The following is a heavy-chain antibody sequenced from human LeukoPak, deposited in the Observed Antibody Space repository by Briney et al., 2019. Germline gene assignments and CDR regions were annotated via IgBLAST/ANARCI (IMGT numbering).Heavy chain of an antibody. CDR2: IIPILGIT. V-gene: IGHV1-69*04. J-gene: IGHJ4*02. Sequence: SVKVSCKASGYTFTSYGISWVRQAPGQGLEWMGRIIPILGITNYAQKFQGRVTITADKSTSTAYMELSSLRSEDTAVYYCANHHNDFWGQGTLVTVSS. CDR1: GYTFTSYG. CDR3: ANHHNDF. D-gene: IGHD3-3*01.